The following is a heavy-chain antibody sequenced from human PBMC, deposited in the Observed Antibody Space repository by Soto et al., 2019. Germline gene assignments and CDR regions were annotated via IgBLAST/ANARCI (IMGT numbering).Heavy chain of an antibody. Sequence: NPSETLSLTCTVSGGSISSYYWSWIRQPPGKGLEWIGYIYYSGSTNYNPSLKSRVTISVDTSKNQFSLKLSSVTAADTAVYYCAREFVAREMATTPYGYYYYYGMDVWGQGTTVTVSS. D-gene: IGHD5-12*01. V-gene: IGHV4-59*01. CDR2: IYYSGST. CDR1: GGSISSYY. J-gene: IGHJ6*02. CDR3: AREFVAREMATTPYGYYYYYGMDV.